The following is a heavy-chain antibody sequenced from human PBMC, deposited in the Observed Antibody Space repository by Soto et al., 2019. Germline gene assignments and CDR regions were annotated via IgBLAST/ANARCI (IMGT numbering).Heavy chain of an antibody. D-gene: IGHD2-15*01. V-gene: IGHV4-39*02. J-gene: IGHJ4*02. Sequence: SETLSLTCTVSGGSINSNNYYWAWIRQPPGKGLAWIASIYYDGSTYYDTSLKSRVTISRDTSKNQFSLRLTSMTAAYTAVYYCAKVVVAATRHSDFDSWGQGTLVTASS. CDR2: IYYDGST. CDR3: AKVVVAATRHSDFDS. CDR1: GGSINSNNYY.